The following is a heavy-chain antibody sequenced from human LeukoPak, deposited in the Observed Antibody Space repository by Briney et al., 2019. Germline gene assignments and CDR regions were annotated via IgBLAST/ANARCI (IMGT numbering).Heavy chain of an antibody. Sequence: SETLSLTCTVSGDSISNYYWSWIRQPPGKGLEWIGYINDSGSTDYNPSPKSRVTISVDTSKTQFSLQVTSVTAADTAVYYCARAPQLYHFDYWGQGTLVTVSS. CDR1: GDSISNYY. CDR2: INDSGST. CDR3: ARAPQLYHFDY. D-gene: IGHD2-8*01. J-gene: IGHJ4*02. V-gene: IGHV4-59*01.